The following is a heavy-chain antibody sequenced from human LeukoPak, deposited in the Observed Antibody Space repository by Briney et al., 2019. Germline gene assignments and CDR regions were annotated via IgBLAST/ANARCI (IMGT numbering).Heavy chain of an antibody. CDR1: GYTFTGYY. CDR3: AREVGATIGGTGNAFDI. Sequence: LEASVKVSCKASGYTFTGYYMHWVRQAPGQGLEWMGWINPNSGGTNYAQKFQGRVTMTRDTSISTAYMELSRLRSDDTAVYYCAREVGATIGGTGNAFDIWGQGTMVTVSS. D-gene: IGHD1-26*01. V-gene: IGHV1-2*03. CDR2: INPNSGGT. J-gene: IGHJ3*02.